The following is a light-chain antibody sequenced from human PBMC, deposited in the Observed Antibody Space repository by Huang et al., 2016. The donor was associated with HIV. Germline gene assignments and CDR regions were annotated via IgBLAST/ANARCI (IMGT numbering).Light chain of an antibody. CDR2: DAS. CDR3: QQYDNLPSLT. Sequence: DIQMTQSPSSLSASVGDRVTITCQASQDISNYLTWYQQKPGKAPKLLIYDASNLETGVPSRFSGSVSGTDFTFTISSLQPEDIATYYCQQYDNLPSLTFGGGTKVEIK. CDR1: QDISNY. J-gene: IGKJ4*01. V-gene: IGKV1-33*01.